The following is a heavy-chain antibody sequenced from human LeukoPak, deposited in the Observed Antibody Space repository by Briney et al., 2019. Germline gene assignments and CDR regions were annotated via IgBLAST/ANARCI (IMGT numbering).Heavy chain of an antibody. CDR2: IKSKTDGGTT. CDR1: GFTFSSYA. D-gene: IGHD3-10*01. Sequence: PGGSLRLSCAASGFTFSSYAMSWVRQAPGKGLEWVGRIKSKTDGGTTDYAAPVKGRFTISRDDSKNTLYLQMNSLKTEDTAVYYCTTGGASTFGYYYYGMDVWGQGTTVTVSS. V-gene: IGHV3-15*01. CDR3: TTGGASTFGYYYYGMDV. J-gene: IGHJ6*02.